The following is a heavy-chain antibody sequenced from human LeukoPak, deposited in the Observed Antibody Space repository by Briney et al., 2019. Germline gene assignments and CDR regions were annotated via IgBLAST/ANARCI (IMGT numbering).Heavy chain of an antibody. CDR2: INHSGNT. CDR1: GGSFSGYY. V-gene: IGHV4-34*01. CDR3: ARLGGSPVDY. J-gene: IGHJ4*02. Sequence: SETLSLTCAVYGGSFSGYYWSWIRQPPGKGLEWIGEINHSGNTTYYPSLKSRITISVDTPKKQFSLKLSSVTAADTAVYYCARLGGSPVDYWGQGILVTVSS. D-gene: IGHD1-26*01.